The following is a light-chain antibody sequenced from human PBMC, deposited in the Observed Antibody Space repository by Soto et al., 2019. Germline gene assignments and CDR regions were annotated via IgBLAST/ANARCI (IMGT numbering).Light chain of an antibody. V-gene: IGKV1-5*03. J-gene: IGKJ1*01. CDR3: QQYNSYSPT. CDR2: KAS. Sequence: DIQMTQSPSSLSASVGDIGTITCRASQSISVWLAWYQQKAGKAPNLLIYKASRLESGVPSRFSGSGSETEFTLTISGLQPGDSATYYCQQYNSYSPTFGQGTKVDIK. CDR1: QSISVW.